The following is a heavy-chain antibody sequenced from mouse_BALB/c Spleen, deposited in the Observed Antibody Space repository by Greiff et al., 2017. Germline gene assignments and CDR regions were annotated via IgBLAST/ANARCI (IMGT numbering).Heavy chain of an antibody. J-gene: IGHJ3*01. CDR3: ARKGYYGIRFAY. Sequence: EVQLQQSGPELVKPGASVKIPCKASGYTFTDYNMDWVKQSHGKSLEWIGDINPNNGGTIYNQKFKGKATLTVDKSSSTAYMELRSLTSEDTAVYYCARKGYYGIRFAYWGQGTLVTVSA. CDR2: INPNNGGT. D-gene: IGHD2-1*01. CDR1: GYTFTDYN. V-gene: IGHV1-18*01.